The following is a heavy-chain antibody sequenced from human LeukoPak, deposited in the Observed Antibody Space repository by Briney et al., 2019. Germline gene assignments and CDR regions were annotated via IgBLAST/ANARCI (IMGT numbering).Heavy chain of an antibody. Sequence: GGSLRLSCAASGFTVSSNYMSWVRQAPGEGLEWVSVIYSGGGTYCAASVKGRLSISRYNSKDTLYLQMSSLKAEDTAVYYCARPRIVGAPFPDQDAVDIWGQGTMGTVSS. V-gene: IGHV3-66*01. CDR2: IYSGGGT. D-gene: IGHD1-26*01. CDR1: GFTVSSNY. CDR3: ARPRIVGAPFPDQDAVDI. J-gene: IGHJ3*02.